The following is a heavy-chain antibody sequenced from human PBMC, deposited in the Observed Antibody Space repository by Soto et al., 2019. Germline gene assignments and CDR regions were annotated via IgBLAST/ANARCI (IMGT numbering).Heavy chain of an antibody. CDR2: IKQDGSEK. CDR3: ARALIKLGYCSSTSCYAGGKVDYYMDV. CDR1: GFTFNSYW. Sequence: PGGSLRLSCAASGFTFNSYWMSWVRQAPGKGLEWVANIKQDGSEKYYVDSVKGRFTISRDNAKNSLYLQMNSLRAEDTAVYYCARALIKLGYCSSTSCYAGGKVDYYMDVWGKGTTVTVSS. V-gene: IGHV3-7*01. J-gene: IGHJ6*03. D-gene: IGHD2-2*01.